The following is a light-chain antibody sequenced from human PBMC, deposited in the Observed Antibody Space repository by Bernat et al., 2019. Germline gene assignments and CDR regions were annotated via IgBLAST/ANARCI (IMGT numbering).Light chain of an antibody. J-gene: IGKJ2*01. V-gene: IGKV3-20*01. CDR3: QQYGGSPLFT. CDR1: QSVSSNY. CDR2: GAS. Sequence: EIVLTQPPGTLSLSPGERATLSCRASQSVSSNYLAWYQQKPGQAPRLLIHGASSRATGIPDRFSGSGSGTDFTLTINRLEPEDFAVYHCQQYGGSPLFTFGQGTKLEIK.